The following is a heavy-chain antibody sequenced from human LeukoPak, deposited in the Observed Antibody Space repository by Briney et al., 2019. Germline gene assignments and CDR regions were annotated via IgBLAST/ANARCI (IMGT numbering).Heavy chain of an antibody. V-gene: IGHV4-4*02. CDR3: ARSRVAAVSSYYFDY. CDR2: IYHSGST. J-gene: IGHJ4*02. D-gene: IGHD6-19*01. Sequence: PSETLSLTCAVSGGSISSSNWWSWARQPPGKGLEWIGEIYHSGSTNYNPSLKSRVTISVDKSRNQFSLKLRSVTAADTAIYYCARSRVAAVSSYYFDYWGQGTLVTVSS. CDR1: GGSISSSNW.